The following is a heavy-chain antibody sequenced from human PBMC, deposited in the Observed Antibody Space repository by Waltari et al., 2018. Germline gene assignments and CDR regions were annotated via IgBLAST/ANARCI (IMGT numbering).Heavy chain of an antibody. CDR2: INPNSGDT. Sequence: QVHLVQSGAEVKKPGASVKVSCKDAGSTFTGYDIQWVRRAPGQGLEWMGRINPNSGDTNYAQKFQGRVTLTRDTSINTAYMELSSLKSDDTAVYYCARDLGSDYGNRDYWGQGTLVTVPS. V-gene: IGHV1-2*06. CDR1: GSTFTGYD. CDR3: ARDLGSDYGNRDY. J-gene: IGHJ4*02. D-gene: IGHD4-17*01.